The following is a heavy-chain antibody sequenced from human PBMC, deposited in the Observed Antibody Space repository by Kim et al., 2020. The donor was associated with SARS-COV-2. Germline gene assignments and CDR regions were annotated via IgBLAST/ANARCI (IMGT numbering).Heavy chain of an antibody. Sequence: NYNPSLKSRVTISVDTSKNQYSLKLGSGTAADTAVYDCAREPHPYGSFDYWGQGTLVTVSS. D-gene: IGHD3-10*01. CDR3: AREPHPYGSFDY. V-gene: IGHV4-59*01. J-gene: IGHJ4*02.